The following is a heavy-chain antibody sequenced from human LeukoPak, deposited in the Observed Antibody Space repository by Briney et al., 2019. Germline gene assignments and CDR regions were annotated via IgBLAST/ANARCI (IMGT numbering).Heavy chain of an antibody. D-gene: IGHD2-15*01. Sequence: GESLKISCKGSGYSFTSYWIGWVRQMPGKGLEWMGIIYPGDSDTRYSPSFQGQVTISADKSISTAYLQWGSLKASDTAMYYCARLALPGSVGANCSGGSCYWSRYYYGMDGWGQGTTVTVSS. CDR3: ARLALPGSVGANCSGGSCYWSRYYYGMDG. CDR1: GYSFTSYW. V-gene: IGHV5-51*01. CDR2: IYPGDSDT. J-gene: IGHJ6*02.